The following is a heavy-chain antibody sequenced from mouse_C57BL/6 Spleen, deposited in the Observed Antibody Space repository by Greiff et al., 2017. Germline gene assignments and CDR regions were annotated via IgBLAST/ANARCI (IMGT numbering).Heavy chain of an antibody. J-gene: IGHJ2*01. Sequence: VQLQQSGAELVKPGASVKISCKASGYAFSSYWMNWVKQRPGKGLEWIGQIYPGDGDTNYNGKFKGKATLTADKSSSTAYMQLSSLTSEDSAVYFCARRDDYSNPFDYWGQGTTLTVSS. CDR3: ARRDDYSNPFDY. CDR2: IYPGDGDT. CDR1: GYAFSSYW. D-gene: IGHD2-5*01. V-gene: IGHV1-80*01.